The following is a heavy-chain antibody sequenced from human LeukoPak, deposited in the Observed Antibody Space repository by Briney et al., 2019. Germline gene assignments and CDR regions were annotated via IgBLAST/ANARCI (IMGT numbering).Heavy chain of an antibody. CDR2: VQKEGSYK. J-gene: IGHJ4*02. V-gene: IGHV3-30*02. CDR1: GFSFSSYD. Sequence: HAGGSLRLSCAASGFSFSSYDMHWVRQAPGKGLEWVAFVQKEGSYKNYADSVEGRFTISRDNSKNTLYLQMNSLRVEDTAVYYCANIPNSFGPDYWGQGSLVTVSS. D-gene: IGHD3-16*01. CDR3: ANIPNSFGPDY.